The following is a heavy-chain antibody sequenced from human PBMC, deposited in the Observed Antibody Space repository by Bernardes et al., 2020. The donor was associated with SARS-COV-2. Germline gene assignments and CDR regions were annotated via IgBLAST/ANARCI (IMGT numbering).Heavy chain of an antibody. V-gene: IGHV1-8*01. Sequence: ASLKVSCKASGYTFTSYDINWVRQATGQGLEWMGWMNPNSGNTGYAQKFQGRVTMTRNTSISTAYMELSSLRSEDTAVYYCARSPPQYSSSWFTGGGYYYYGMDVWGQGTTVTVSS. D-gene: IGHD6-13*01. J-gene: IGHJ6*02. CDR3: ARSPPQYSSSWFTGGGYYYYGMDV. CDR2: MNPNSGNT. CDR1: GYTFTSYD.